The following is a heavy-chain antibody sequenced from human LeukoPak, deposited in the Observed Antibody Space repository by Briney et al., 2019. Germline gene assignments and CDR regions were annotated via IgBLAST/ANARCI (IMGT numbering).Heavy chain of an antibody. V-gene: IGHV3-43*02. CDR2: ISGDVDST. CDR1: GFTFDDYA. CDR3: TKDIRSYYESSGYYSYFDS. Sequence: GGSLRLSCAASGFTFDDYAMHWVRLAPGKGLEWVSLISGDVDSTYYADSVKGRFTISRDKSKNSLYLQMNSLRTEDTGSYYCTKDIRSYYESSGYYSYFDSWGQGTLVTVSS. J-gene: IGHJ4*02. D-gene: IGHD3-22*01.